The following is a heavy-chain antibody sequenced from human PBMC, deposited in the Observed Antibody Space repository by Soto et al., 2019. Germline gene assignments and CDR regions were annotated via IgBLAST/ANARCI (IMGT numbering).Heavy chain of an antibody. CDR3: TRNGPRNTANFFYYRMDV. D-gene: IGHD2-8*01. V-gene: IGHV1-18*01. J-gene: IGHJ6*02. CDR2: ISAYNGNT. Sequence: QVQLVQSGGELKKPGASVRVSCKASGYTFNTYGFNWVRQAPGRGLEWVGWISAYNGNTDYAQMLQDRVTLTADTTASTAYMELRSLRSDDTAIYYCTRNGPRNTANFFYYRMDVWGHETTVTVSS. CDR1: GYTFNTYG.